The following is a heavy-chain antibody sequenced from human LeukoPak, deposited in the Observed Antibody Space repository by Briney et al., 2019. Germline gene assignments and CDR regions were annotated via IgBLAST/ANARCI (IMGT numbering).Heavy chain of an antibody. V-gene: IGHV4-59*08. CDR1: GGSISSYY. CDR3: ARHKYTSSRHFDT. CDR2: FYYSGST. Sequence: SETLSLTCTVSGGSISSYYWSWIRQPPGKGLEWIGDFYYSGSTNYNPSLKSRVTISVDTSKNQFSLKLSSVTATDTAIYYCARHKYTSSRHFDTWGQGTLVTVSS. D-gene: IGHD6-13*01. J-gene: IGHJ5*02.